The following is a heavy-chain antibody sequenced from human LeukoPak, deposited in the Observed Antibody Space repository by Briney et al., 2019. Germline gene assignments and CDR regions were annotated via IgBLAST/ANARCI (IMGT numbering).Heavy chain of an antibody. CDR2: IFGDGST. D-gene: IGHD2-8*01. J-gene: IGHJ4*02. Sequence: GGSLRLSCAASGFAVSSNYMTWVRQAPGKGLDWVSTIFGDGSTFYADSVKGRFTISRDSSKNTLYLQMDSLRAEDTAVYYCARGGNGLESWGQGTLVTVSS. CDR3: ARGGNGLES. V-gene: IGHV3-66*01. CDR1: GFAVSSNY.